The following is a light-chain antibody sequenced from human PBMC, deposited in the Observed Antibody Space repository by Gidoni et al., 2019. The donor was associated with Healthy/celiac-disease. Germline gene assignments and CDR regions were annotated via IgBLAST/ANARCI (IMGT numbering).Light chain of an antibody. CDR2: DAS. CDR1: QSVSSY. V-gene: IGKV3-11*01. CDR3: QQRRET. J-gene: IGKJ1*01. Sequence: EIVLTQSPATLSLSPGERATLSCRASQSVSSYLAWYQQKPGQAPRLLIYDASNRATGIPARFSGSGSGTDFTLTISSLEPEDFAVYYCQQRRETFXQXTKVEIK.